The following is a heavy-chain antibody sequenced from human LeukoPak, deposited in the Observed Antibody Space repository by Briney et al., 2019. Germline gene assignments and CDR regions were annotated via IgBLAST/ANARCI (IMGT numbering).Heavy chain of an antibody. Sequence: SETLSLTCTVSGGSISSSSYYWGWIRQPPGKGLEWIGNIYYSGSTYYNPSLRSRVTISLDTSKNQFSLNLTSVTAADTAVYYCARGRITISDVLVPADYWGQGTLVTVSS. CDR2: IYYSGST. V-gene: IGHV4-39*07. CDR3: ARGRITISDVLVPADY. CDR1: GGSISSSSYY. D-gene: IGHD3-3*01. J-gene: IGHJ4*02.